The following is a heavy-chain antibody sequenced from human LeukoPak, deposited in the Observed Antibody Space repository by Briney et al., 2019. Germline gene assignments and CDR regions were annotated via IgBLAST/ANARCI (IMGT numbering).Heavy chain of an antibody. CDR2: IKQDGSEK. Sequence: GGSLRLSCAASGFTFSSYWMSWVRQAPGKGLEWVANIKQDGSEKYYVDSVKGRFTISRDNSKNTLYLQMNSLRAEDTAVYYCAKGFNYDFWSGYSFDHWGQGTLVTVSS. J-gene: IGHJ4*02. D-gene: IGHD3-3*01. CDR3: AKGFNYDFWSGYSFDH. V-gene: IGHV3-7*03. CDR1: GFTFSSYW.